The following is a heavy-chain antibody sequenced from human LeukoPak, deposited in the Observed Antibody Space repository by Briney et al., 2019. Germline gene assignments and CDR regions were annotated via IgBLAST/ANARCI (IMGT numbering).Heavy chain of an antibody. D-gene: IGHD6-6*01. CDR3: ARRKVGAARPSNWFDP. V-gene: IGHV1-46*01. J-gene: IGHJ5*02. CDR1: GYTFTTYY. CDR2: INPSGGST. Sequence: GASVKVSCKTSGYTFTTYYMHWVRQAPGQGLEWMGIINPSGGSTTYAEKFQGRVTMTRDTSASTVYMELSSLRSDDTAVYYCARRKVGAARPSNWFDPWGQGTLVTVSS.